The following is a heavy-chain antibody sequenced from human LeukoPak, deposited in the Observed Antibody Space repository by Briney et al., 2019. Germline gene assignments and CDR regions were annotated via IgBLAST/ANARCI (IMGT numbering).Heavy chain of an antibody. V-gene: IGHV1-3*01. CDR1: GYTFTSYA. CDR2: INAGNGNT. Sequence: GASVNVSCKASGYTFTSYAMHWVRQAPGQRLEWMGWINAGNGNTKYSQKFQGRVTITRDTSASTAYMELSSLRSEDTAVYYCARLPLRYCTNGVCSPHFDYWGQGTLVTVSS. D-gene: IGHD2-8*01. J-gene: IGHJ4*02. CDR3: ARLPLRYCTNGVCSPHFDY.